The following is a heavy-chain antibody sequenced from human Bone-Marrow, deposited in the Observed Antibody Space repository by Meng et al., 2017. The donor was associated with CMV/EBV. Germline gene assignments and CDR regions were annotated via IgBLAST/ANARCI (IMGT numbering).Heavy chain of an antibody. CDR3: AKDTRPHSSGWYYFDY. CDR1: GFILSDYY. CDR2: IRYDGSNK. J-gene: IGHJ4*02. D-gene: IGHD6-19*01. Sequence: GESLKISCAASGFILSDYYMSWTRQAPGKGLEWVAFIRYDGSNKYYADSVKGRFTISRDNSKNTLYLQMNSLRAEDTAVYYCAKDTRPHSSGWYYFDYWGQGTLVTVSS. V-gene: IGHV3-30*02.